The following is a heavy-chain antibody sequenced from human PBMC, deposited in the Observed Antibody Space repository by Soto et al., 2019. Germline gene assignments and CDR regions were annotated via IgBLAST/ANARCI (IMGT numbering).Heavy chain of an antibody. V-gene: IGHV5-10-1*01. J-gene: IGHJ4*02. CDR3: ARLGGYYDSSGYYFDY. CDR1: GYIFTNCW. CDR2: IDPSDSYT. Sequence: GESLKISCKGSGYIFTNCWISWVRQMPGKGLEWMGKIDPSDSYTKYSPSFQGHVTISADKSISTAYLQWSSLKASDTAMYFCARLGGYYDSSGYYFDYWGQGTLVTVSS. D-gene: IGHD3-22*01.